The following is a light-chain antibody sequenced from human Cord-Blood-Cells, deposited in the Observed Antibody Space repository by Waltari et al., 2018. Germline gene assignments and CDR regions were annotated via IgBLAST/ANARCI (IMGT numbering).Light chain of an antibody. J-gene: IGKJ2*01. V-gene: IGKV3-15*01. CDR2: GAS. Sequence: EIVTTHSPATLSVSAGERATPSCRASQSVSSNLAWYQQKPGQAPRLLIHGASTRATGIPARFSGSGSGTEFTLTISSLQSEDFAVYYCQQYNNWPYTFGQGTKLEIK. CDR3: QQYNNWPYT. CDR1: QSVSSN.